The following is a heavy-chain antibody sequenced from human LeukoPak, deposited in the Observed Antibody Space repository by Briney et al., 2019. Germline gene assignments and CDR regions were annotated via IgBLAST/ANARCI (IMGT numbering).Heavy chain of an antibody. D-gene: IGHD4/OR15-4a*01. V-gene: IGHV4-39*01. Sequence: PSETLSLTCTVYGDSISNSDYYWGWIRQPPGKGLEWIGSFCCGGNTPYNPSLKSRVTISVDTSQNQFSLKLSSVSAADTAIYYRAKYQSGTMADYWGQGTLVTVSS. J-gene: IGHJ4*02. CDR2: FCCGGNT. CDR3: AKYQSGTMADY. CDR1: GDSISNSDYY.